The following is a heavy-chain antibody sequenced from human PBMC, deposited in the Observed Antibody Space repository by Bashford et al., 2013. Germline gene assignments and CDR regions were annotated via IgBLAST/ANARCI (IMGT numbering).Heavy chain of an antibody. V-gene: IGHV4-4*02. CDR2: INHSGST. Sequence: SETLSLTCAVSGGSISSSPWWIWVRQPPGKGLEWIGEINHSGSTNYNPSLKSRATISMDTSKNQFSLDLRSVTAADTAVYYCARDSSISGVDWFDSWGQGTLVTVSS. J-gene: IGHJ5*01. D-gene: IGHD3-3*01. CDR3: ARDSSISGVDWFDS. CDR1: GGSISSSPW.